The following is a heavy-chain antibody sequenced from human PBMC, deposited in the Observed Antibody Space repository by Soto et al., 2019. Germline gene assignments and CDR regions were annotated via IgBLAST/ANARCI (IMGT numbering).Heavy chain of an antibody. D-gene: IGHD4-17*01. CDR2: ISWNSGSI. CDR1: GFTFDDYA. J-gene: IGHJ3*02. CDR3: AKDIVVGYGDEHYIDAFDI. Sequence: GGSLRLSCAASGFTFDDYAMHWVRQAPGKGLEWVSGISWNSGSIGYADSVKGRFTISRDNAKNSLYLQMNSLRAEDTALYYCAKDIVVGYGDEHYIDAFDIWGQGTMVTVSS. V-gene: IGHV3-9*01.